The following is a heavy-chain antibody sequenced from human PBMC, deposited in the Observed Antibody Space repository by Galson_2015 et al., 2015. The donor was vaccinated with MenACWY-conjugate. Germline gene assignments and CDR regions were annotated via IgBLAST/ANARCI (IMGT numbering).Heavy chain of an antibody. CDR2: VSYDGSNK. CDR1: GFTFSNYG. V-gene: IGHV3-30*18. D-gene: IGHD2-15*01. Sequence: SLRLSCAASGFTFSNYGMHWVRQAPGKGLEWVAVVSYDGSNKYYADSVKGRFTISRDNSKNTLCLQMNSLRPEDTAVYYCAKDLTRYCSGGSCDNFDYWGQGTLVTVSS. CDR3: AKDLTRYCSGGSCDNFDY. J-gene: IGHJ4*02.